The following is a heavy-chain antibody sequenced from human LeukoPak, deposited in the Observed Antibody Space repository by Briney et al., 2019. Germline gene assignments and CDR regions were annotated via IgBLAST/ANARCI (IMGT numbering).Heavy chain of an antibody. V-gene: IGHV3-30-3*01. CDR2: ISYDGSNK. Sequence: GSLRLSCAASGFTFSSYAMHWVRQAPGKGLEWVAVISYDGSNKYYADSVKGRFTISRDNSKNTLYLQMNSLRAEDTAVYYCARGYYYDSSGYLMWGQGTLVTVSS. CDR1: GFTFSSYA. CDR3: ARGYYYDSSGYLM. J-gene: IGHJ4*02. D-gene: IGHD3-22*01.